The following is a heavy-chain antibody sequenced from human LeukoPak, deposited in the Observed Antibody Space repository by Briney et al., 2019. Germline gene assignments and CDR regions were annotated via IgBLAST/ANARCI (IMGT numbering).Heavy chain of an antibody. CDR2: IYYSGST. Sequence: SETLSLTCTVSGGSISSYYWSWIRQPPGKGLEWIGYIYYSGSTNYNPSLKNRVTISVDTSKNQFSLKLSSVTAADTAVYYCARAIVVVTNDWYFDLWGRGTLVTVSS. CDR3: ARAIVVVTNDWYFDL. V-gene: IGHV4-59*01. CDR1: GGSISSYY. J-gene: IGHJ2*01. D-gene: IGHD2-21*02.